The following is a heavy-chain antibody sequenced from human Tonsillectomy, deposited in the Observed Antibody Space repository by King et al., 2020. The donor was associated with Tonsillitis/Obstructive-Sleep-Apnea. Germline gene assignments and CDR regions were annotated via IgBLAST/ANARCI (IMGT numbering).Heavy chain of an antibody. CDR2: INPSGGKT. J-gene: IGHJ5*02. Sequence: VQLVESGAEVKKPGASVKVSCKASGYTFTKYYIHWVRQAPGQGFEWMGIINPSGGKTTYAQKFQGRVTMTTETSTSTVHMELSSLRSEDTAVYYCAREGGDHSSAPTSWFDPWGQGTLVTVSS. CDR3: AREGGDHSSAPTSWFDP. V-gene: IGHV1-46*01. D-gene: IGHD3-22*01. CDR1: GYTFTKYY.